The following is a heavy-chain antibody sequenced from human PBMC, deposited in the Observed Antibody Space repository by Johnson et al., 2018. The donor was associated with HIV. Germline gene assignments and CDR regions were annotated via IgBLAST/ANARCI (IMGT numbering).Heavy chain of an antibody. CDR2: TWYDGSNK. Sequence: QVQLVESGGGVVQPGRSLRLSCAASGFTFSTYAMHWVRQAPGKGLEWVALTWYDGSNKWYADSVKGRFTVSRDNSKNTLYLQMNRLRAEDTAVYYGAKDIGDGYNRWGAFDIWGQGTMVTVSS. D-gene: IGHD5-24*01. V-gene: IGHV3-33*06. CDR3: AKDIGDGYNRWGAFDI. CDR1: GFTFSTYA. J-gene: IGHJ3*02.